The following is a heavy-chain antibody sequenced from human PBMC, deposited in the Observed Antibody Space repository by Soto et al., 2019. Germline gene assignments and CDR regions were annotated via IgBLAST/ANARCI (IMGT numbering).Heavy chain of an antibody. Sequence: SETLSLTYTVSGGSISSYYWSWIRQPPGKGLEWIGYIYYSGSTNYNPSLKSRVTISVDTSKNQFSLKLSSVTAADTAVYYCARHLTGGILDLDPFDYWGQGTLVTVSS. V-gene: IGHV4-59*08. CDR1: GGSISSYY. CDR2: IYYSGST. J-gene: IGHJ4*02. D-gene: IGHD3-3*01. CDR3: ARHLTGGILDLDPFDY.